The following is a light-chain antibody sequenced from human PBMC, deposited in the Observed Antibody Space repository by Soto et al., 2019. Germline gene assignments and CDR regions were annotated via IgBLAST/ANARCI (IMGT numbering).Light chain of an antibody. CDR2: DVS. CDR1: QSVSSS. J-gene: IGKJ1*01. CDR3: QQYGRSPTT. Sequence: EIVLTQSPATLSLSPGERATLSCRASQSVSSSLAWYQQKPGQAPRLLIYDVSNRATGIPDRFSGSGSGTDFTLTISRLEPEDFAVYYCQQYGRSPTTFGQGTKVHIK. V-gene: IGKV3-20*01.